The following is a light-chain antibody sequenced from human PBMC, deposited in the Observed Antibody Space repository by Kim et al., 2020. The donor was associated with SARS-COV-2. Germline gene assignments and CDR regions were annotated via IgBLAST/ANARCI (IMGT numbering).Light chain of an antibody. CDR1: QRISSY. V-gene: IGKV1-39*01. Sequence: DIQMTQSPSSLSAVLGDRVTITCRASQRISSYLNWYQQKPGKAPELLIYAASNLQSGVPSRFSGGGSGPDFTLTISSLQPEDFATYYCQQSYSLPRTFGQGTKVDIK. J-gene: IGKJ1*01. CDR2: AAS. CDR3: QQSYSLPRT.